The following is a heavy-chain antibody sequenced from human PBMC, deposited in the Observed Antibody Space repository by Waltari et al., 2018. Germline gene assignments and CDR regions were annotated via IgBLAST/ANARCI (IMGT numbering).Heavy chain of an antibody. CDR1: GGSFSGYY. D-gene: IGHD2-21*02. Sequence: QVQLQQWGAGQLQPSETLSLTCALFGGSFSGYYWGWIRQPPGKGLEWIGEINHNGNRNYNPSLRSRITMLLDTSRSQFSLKVNSVTAADTAVYYCVRLEDCSGPGGNCYSGDSFALDVWGQGTTVTVSS. V-gene: IGHV4-34*02. CDR3: VRLEDCSGPGGNCYSGDSFALDV. CDR2: INHNGNR. J-gene: IGHJ6*02.